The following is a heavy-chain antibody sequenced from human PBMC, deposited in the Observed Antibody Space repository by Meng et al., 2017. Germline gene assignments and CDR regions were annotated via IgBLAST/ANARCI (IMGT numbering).Heavy chain of an antibody. V-gene: IGHV4-31*02. CDR1: GGAISSGGYY. J-gene: IGHJ5*02. CDR2: IYYSAST. D-gene: IGHD4-17*01. Sequence: QLKEPGQLLVKPPQTLHLPCIVSGGAISSGGYYWSWIRQQPGKGLEWIGYIYYSASTYYNPSLKSRVTISVDTSKNQFSLKLSSVTAADTAVYYCARSLTVMTVWFDPWGQGTLVTVSS. CDR3: ARSLTVMTVWFDP.